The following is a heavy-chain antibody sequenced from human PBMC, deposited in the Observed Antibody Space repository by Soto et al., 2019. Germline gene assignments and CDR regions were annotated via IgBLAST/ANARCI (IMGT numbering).Heavy chain of an antibody. J-gene: IGHJ6*02. CDR2: ISAYNGNT. V-gene: IGHV1-18*01. CDR3: ARDRPVRYYDYVWGSYDSYYGMDV. D-gene: IGHD3-16*01. CDR1: GYTFTSYG. Sequence: ASVKVSCKASGYTFTSYGISWVRQAPGQGLEWMGWISAYNGNTNYAQKLQGRVTMTTDTSTSTAYMELRSLRSDDTAVYYCARDRPVRYYDYVWGSYDSYYGMDVWG.